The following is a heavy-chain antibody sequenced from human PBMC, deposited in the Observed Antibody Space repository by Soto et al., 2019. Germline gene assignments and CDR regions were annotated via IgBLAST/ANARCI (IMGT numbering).Heavy chain of an antibody. V-gene: IGHV5-10-1*01. D-gene: IGHD2-2*01. CDR3: ARQSPGDLEYCSITSCSQGYGMDV. CDR1: GYSFTSYW. J-gene: IGHJ6*02. Sequence: GESLKISCKGSGYSFTSYWISWVRQMPGKGLEWMGRIDPSDSYTNYSPSFQGHVTISADKSISTAYLQWSSLKASDTAMYYCARQSPGDLEYCSITSCSQGYGMDVWGQGTTVTVSS. CDR2: IDPSDSYT.